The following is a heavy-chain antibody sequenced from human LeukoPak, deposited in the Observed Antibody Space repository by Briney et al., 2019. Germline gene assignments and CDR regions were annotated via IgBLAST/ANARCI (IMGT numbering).Heavy chain of an antibody. J-gene: IGHJ3*02. CDR2: FYYSGST. Sequence: SETLSLTCTVSGGSISSYYWSWIRQPPGKGLEWIGYFYYSGSTNYNPSLKSRVTIAVDTSKNQFSLKLSSVTAADTAVYFCARKIGYCSSTSCRPAFDIWGQGTMVTVSS. V-gene: IGHV4-59*08. D-gene: IGHD2-2*01. CDR1: GGSISSYY. CDR3: ARKIGYCSSTSCRPAFDI.